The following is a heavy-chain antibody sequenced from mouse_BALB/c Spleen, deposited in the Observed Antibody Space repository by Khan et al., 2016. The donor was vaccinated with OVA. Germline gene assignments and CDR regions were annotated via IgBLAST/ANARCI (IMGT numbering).Heavy chain of an antibody. CDR1: GFTLSRYA. J-gene: IGHJ4*01. D-gene: IGHD2-3*01. CDR3: ARSDGYYGRGAMDY. CDR2: ISSGGTYT. V-gene: IGHV5-9-3*01. Sequence: EVELVESGGGLVKPGGSLKVSCAVSGFTLSRYAMSWVRQTPEKRLEWVATISSGGTYTYYPDSVKGRFTISRDNADNTLYLQMSSLRSEDTAMYYCARSDGYYGRGAMDYWGQGTSVTVSS.